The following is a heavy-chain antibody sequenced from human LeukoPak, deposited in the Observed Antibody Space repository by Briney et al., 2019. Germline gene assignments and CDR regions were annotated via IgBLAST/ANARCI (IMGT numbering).Heavy chain of an antibody. CDR1: GFTFSSYS. J-gene: IGHJ3*02. CDR2: ISSSSSYI. V-gene: IGHV3-21*01. Sequence: PGGSLRLSCAASGFTFSSYSMNWVRQAPGKGLEWVSSISSSSSYIYYADSVKGRFTISRDNAKNSPYLQMNSLRAEDTAVYYCARDQVYQRGDRKQNDAFDIWGQGTMVTVSS. D-gene: IGHD2-2*01. CDR3: ARDQVYQRGDRKQNDAFDI.